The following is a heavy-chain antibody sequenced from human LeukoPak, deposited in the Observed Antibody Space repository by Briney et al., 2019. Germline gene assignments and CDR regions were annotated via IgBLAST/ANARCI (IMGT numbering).Heavy chain of an antibody. D-gene: IGHD2-8*01. Sequence: SETLSLTCTVSGGSISSYYWSWIRQPPGKGLEWIGYIYYSGSTNYNPSLKSRVTISVDTSKNQFSLKLSSVTAADTAVYYCAREGGGYCTNGVCVWGQGTLVTVSS. CDR1: GGSISSYY. V-gene: IGHV4-59*12. CDR3: AREGGGYCTNGVCV. J-gene: IGHJ4*02. CDR2: IYYSGST.